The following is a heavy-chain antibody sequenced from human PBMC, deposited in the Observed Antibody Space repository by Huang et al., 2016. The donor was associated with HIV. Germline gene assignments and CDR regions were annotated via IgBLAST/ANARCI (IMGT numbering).Heavy chain of an antibody. J-gene: IGHJ3*01. CDR2: IRYDGNND. Sequence: QVRLVESGGGVVQPGASLTLSCSASGFPFSAYGIDWVRQAPGKGLEWVSFIRYDGNNDYLIGSVKGRFTIARDNSNNTLYLRMNSLRTEDTAVYYCVKERGSSRARSSFDFWGQGTSVIVSS. V-gene: IGHV3-30*02. D-gene: IGHD6-13*01. CDR1: GFPFSAYG. CDR3: VKERGSSRARSSFDF.